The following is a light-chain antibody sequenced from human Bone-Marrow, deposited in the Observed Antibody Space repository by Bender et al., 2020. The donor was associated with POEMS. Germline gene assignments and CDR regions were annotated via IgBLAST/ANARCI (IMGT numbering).Light chain of an antibody. V-gene: IGLV2-8*01. CDR3: SSYVDTSMGV. Sequence: QSVLTQPPSVSGAPGQRVTISCTGTSSDVGGYNYVSWYQQHPGKVPKLIIFEVRQRPSGVPDRFSGSKSGDTAFLTVSGLQAEDEADYYCSSYVDTSMGVFGSGTKVTVL. CDR1: SSDVGGYNY. J-gene: IGLJ1*01. CDR2: EVR.